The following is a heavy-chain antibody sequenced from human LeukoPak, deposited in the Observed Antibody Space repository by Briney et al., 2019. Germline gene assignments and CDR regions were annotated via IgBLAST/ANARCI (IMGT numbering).Heavy chain of an antibody. Sequence: PSQTLSLTCTVSGYAIISGGFSWNWIRQPPGKGLEWIGCIYDRGPAHYNPSLKSRFTISVDRPKNQFFLNVTSLTAADTAVYYCARSRQASGLFSSWGQGTLVVVSS. CDR1: GYAIISGGFS. D-gene: IGHD3-10*01. CDR3: ARSRQASGLFSS. V-gene: IGHV4-30-2*01. J-gene: IGHJ5*02. CDR2: IYDRGPA.